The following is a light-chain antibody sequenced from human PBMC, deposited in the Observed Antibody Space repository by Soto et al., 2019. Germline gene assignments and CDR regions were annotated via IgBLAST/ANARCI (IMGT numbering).Light chain of an antibody. CDR3: QSYDSSLSGVV. Sequence: QSVLTQPPSVSGAPGQRVTISCTGSSSNVGAGYDVHWYQQLPGTAPKLLMYGDSNRPSGVPDRFSGSKSGTSASLAITGLQAEDEADYYCQSYDSSLSGVVFGGGTKHAVL. V-gene: IGLV1-40*01. CDR2: GDS. J-gene: IGLJ2*01. CDR1: SSNVGAGYD.